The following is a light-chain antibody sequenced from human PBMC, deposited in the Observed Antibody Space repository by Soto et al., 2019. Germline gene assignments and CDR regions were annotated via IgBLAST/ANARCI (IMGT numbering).Light chain of an antibody. CDR3: SSYTSSSTPYV. CDR2: DVT. J-gene: IGLJ1*01. Sequence: QSVLTQPASLSGSPRQSITISCTGTSSDVGGYNYVSWYQQHPVKAPKLMIYDVTNRPSGVSDRFSGSKSGNTASLTISGLQAEDEAEYYCSSYTSSSTPYVFGTGTKVTVL. V-gene: IGLV2-14*01. CDR1: SSDVGGYNY.